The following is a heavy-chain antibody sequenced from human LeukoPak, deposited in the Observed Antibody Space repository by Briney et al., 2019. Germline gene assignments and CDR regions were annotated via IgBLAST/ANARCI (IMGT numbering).Heavy chain of an antibody. CDR3: ARGGFGELLQYYYYMDV. J-gene: IGHJ6*03. V-gene: IGHV1-8*03. D-gene: IGHD3-10*01. CDR2: INPNSGNT. Sequence: RASVKVSCKASGYTFTGYYMHWVRQAPGQGLEWMGWINPNSGNTGYAQKLQGRVTITRNTSISTAYMELSSLRSEDTAVYYCARGGFGELLQYYYYMDVWGKGTTVTVSS. CDR1: GYTFTGYY.